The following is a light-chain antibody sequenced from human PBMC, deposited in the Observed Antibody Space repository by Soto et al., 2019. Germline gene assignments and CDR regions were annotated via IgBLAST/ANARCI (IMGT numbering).Light chain of an antibody. CDR1: QYIGNR. CDR2: DAS. Sequence: IPMTQSPSTLSAYVGDRVTFTCRASQYIGNRLAWYQQKPGKAPKFLIYDASTLQSGVPSRFRGSGSGTEFTLTISSLQPDDFATYYCQQYNTYSPWAFGQGTKV. CDR3: QQYNTYSPWA. V-gene: IGKV1-5*01. J-gene: IGKJ1*01.